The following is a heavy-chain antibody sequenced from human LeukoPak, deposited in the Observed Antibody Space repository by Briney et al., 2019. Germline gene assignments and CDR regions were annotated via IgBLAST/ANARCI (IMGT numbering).Heavy chain of an antibody. J-gene: IGHJ4*02. V-gene: IGHV3-9*01. CDR3: AKDKQGIITIFGVIIS. D-gene: IGHD3-3*01. CDR2: ISWNSGNI. CDR1: GFTFDDYA. Sequence: PGGSLRLSCAASGFTFDDYAMRWVRQAPGKGLEWVAGISWNSGNIGYADSVKGRFTISRDNAKNSLYLQMNSLRAEGTALYYCAKDKQGIITIFGVIISWGQGTLVTVSS.